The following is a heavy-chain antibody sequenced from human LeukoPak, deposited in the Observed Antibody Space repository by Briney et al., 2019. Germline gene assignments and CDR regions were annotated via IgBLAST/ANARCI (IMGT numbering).Heavy chain of an antibody. CDR2: IIPIFGIA. V-gene: IGHV1-69*04. J-gene: IGHJ4*02. D-gene: IGHD4-23*01. CDR3: ARVSGGNLDY. CDR1: GGTFSSYA. Sequence: ASVKVSCKASGGTFSSYAISWVRQAPGQGLEWMGRIIPIFGIANYAQKFQGRVTITADKSTSTAYMELSSLRSEDTAVYYCARVSGGNLDYWGQGTLVTDSS.